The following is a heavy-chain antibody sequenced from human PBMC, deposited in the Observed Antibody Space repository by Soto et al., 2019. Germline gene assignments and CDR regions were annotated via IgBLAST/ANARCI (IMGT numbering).Heavy chain of an antibody. CDR1: GYTFTSYG. J-gene: IGHJ4*02. V-gene: IGHV1-18*01. CDR2: ISAYNGNT. CDR3: ERGRGRAAAVHFEY. D-gene: IGHD6-13*01. Sequence: QVQLVQSGAEVKKPGASVKVSCKASGYTFTSYGISWVRQAPGQGLEWMGWISAYNGNTNYAQKLQGRVTRTTDTXXSTAYMDQRSMRSDDPDVYYSERGRGRAAAVHFEYWGQGTLVTVSS.